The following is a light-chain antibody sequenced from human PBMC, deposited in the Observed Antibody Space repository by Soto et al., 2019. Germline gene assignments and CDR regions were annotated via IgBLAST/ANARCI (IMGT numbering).Light chain of an antibody. CDR1: NIGTKR. Sequence: SYELTQPPSVSVAPGQTARITCGGTNIGTKRVHWYQQKPGQAPLLVVYGDSDRPSGIPERFSGSSSGNTATLTISRVEAGDEADYYCQVWDGASDRRVFGGGTKLTVL. V-gene: IGLV3-21*02. CDR2: GDS. CDR3: QVWDGASDRRV. J-gene: IGLJ3*02.